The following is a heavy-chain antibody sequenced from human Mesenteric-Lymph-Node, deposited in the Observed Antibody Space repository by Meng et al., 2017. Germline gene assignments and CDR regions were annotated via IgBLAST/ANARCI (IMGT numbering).Heavy chain of an antibody. J-gene: IGHJ6*02. D-gene: IGHD1-14*01. CDR1: GFTFSSYW. CDR2: ISSSGSTI. CDR3: ARDIIPYYYYGMDV. Sequence: GGSLRLSCAASGFTFSSYWMHWVRQAPGKGLEWVSYISSSGSTIYYADSVKGRFTISRDNAKNSLYLQMNSLRAEDTAVYYCARDIIPYYYYGMDVWGQGTTVTVSS. V-gene: IGHV3-48*04.